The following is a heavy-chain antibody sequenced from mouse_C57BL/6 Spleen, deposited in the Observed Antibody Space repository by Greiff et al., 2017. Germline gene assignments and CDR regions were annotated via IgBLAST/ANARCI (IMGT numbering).Heavy chain of an antibody. V-gene: IGHV5-17*01. CDR1: GFTFSDYG. J-gene: IGHJ4*01. CDR3: ARGLPHAMDY. CDR2: ISSGSSTI. D-gene: IGHD2-2*01. Sequence: EVNVVESGGGLVKPGGSLKLSCAASGFTFSDYGMHWVRQAPEKGLEWVAYISSGSSTIYYADTVKGRFTISRDNAKNTLFLQRTSLRSEDTAMYYCARGLPHAMDYWGQGTSVTVSS.